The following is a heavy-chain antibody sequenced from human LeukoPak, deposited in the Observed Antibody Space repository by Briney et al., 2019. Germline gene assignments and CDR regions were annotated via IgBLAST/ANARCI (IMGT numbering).Heavy chain of an antibody. D-gene: IGHD2/OR15-2a*01. Sequence: GASVKVSCKASGYTFTGYYMHWVRQAPGQGLEWMGWINPNSGATNYAQKFQGRVTMTRDTSISTAYMEMSRLTSDDTAVYYCARASMGGVDYWGQGTLVTVSS. CDR2: INPNSGAT. CDR3: ARASMGGVDY. CDR1: GYTFTGYY. V-gene: IGHV1-2*02. J-gene: IGHJ4*02.